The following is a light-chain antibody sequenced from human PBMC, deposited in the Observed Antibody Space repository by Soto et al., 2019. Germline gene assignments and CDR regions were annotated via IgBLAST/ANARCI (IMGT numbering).Light chain of an antibody. V-gene: IGKV1-33*01. CDR3: QQYDNLPRT. CDR2: DAS. J-gene: IGKJ1*01. Sequence: DIQMTQSPSSLSASVGDRVTITCQASQDISNYLNWYQQKPGKAPKLLIYDASNLETGVPSRFSGSGSGTDFTFTISRLQPEDIATYYCQQYDNLPRTFGQGTKGEIK. CDR1: QDISNY.